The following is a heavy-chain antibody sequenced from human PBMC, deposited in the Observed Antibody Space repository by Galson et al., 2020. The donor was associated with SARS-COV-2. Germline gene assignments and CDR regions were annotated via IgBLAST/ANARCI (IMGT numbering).Heavy chain of an antibody. V-gene: IGHV1-2*04. CDR3: ARSLDTAMVGEQFDY. CDR2: INPNSGGT. J-gene: IGHJ4*02. Sequence: ASVKVSCKASGYTFTGYYMHWVRQAPGQGLEWMGWINPNSGGTNYAQKFQGWVTMTRDTSISTAYMELSRLRSDDTAVYYCARSLDTAMVGEQFDYWGQGTLVTVSS. D-gene: IGHD5-18*01. CDR1: GYTFTGYY.